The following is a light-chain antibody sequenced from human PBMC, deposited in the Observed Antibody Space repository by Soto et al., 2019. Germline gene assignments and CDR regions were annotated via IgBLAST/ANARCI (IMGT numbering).Light chain of an antibody. CDR3: QQYDNLPLT. J-gene: IGKJ4*01. CDR1: QDISIY. V-gene: IGKV1-33*01. CDR2: DAS. Sequence: DIQMTQSPSSLSASVGDRVTITCQASQDISIYLNWYQQKPGKAPKLLIYDASNLETGVPSRFSGSGSGTDFTFTISSLQPEDIATYYWQQYDNLPLTFGGGTKVEIK.